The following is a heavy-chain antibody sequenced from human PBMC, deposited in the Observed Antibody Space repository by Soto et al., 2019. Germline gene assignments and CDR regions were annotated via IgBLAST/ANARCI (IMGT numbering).Heavy chain of an antibody. CDR3: ARTTAVPNTLRSRYFFDY. D-gene: IGHD4-17*01. J-gene: IGHJ4*02. CDR1: CGSVSDKTYY. V-gene: IGHV4-61*01. Sequence: SETLSLTCSFSCGSVSDKTYYWSWIRQPPGKRLEWIGYVYYSGTTNYNPSLKSRVTISVDLSKNRFSLRLSSVTTADTALYYCARTTAVPNTLRSRYFFDYWGQGTLVTVSS. CDR2: VYYSGTT.